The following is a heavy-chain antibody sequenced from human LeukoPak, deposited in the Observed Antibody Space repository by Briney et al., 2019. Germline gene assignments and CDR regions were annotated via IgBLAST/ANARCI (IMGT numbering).Heavy chain of an antibody. CDR3: ARDRAAAGPADYYYYMDV. D-gene: IGHD6-13*01. V-gene: IGHV4-39*07. J-gene: IGHJ6*03. CDR2: INHSGST. CDR1: GGSISSSSYY. Sequence: SETLSLTCTVSGGSISSSSYYWGWIRQPPGKGLEWIGEINHSGSTNYNPSLKSRVTISVDTSKNQFSLKLSSVTAADTAVYYCARDRAAAGPADYYYYMDVWGKGTTVTVSS.